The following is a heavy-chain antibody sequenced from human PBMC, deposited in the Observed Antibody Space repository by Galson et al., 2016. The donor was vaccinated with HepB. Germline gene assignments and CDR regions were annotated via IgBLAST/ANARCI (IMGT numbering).Heavy chain of an antibody. J-gene: IGHJ6*01. CDR2: IKEDGSEK. Sequence: SLRLSCAASRFTFSSHWMTWVRLAPGKRLEWVAKIKEDGSEKYYVDSVKGRFTIPRDNAKNSLYLQMNSLRVEDTAIYYCARMTFFYYGMDIWGQGTTVTVSS. CDR3: ARMTFFYYGMDI. CDR1: RFTFSSHW. V-gene: IGHV3-7*01.